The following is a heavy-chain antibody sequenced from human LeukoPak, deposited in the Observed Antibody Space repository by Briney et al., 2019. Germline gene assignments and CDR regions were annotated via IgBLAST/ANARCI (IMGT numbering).Heavy chain of an antibody. CDR1: GFTFSSYG. J-gene: IGHJ6*02. D-gene: IGHD6-19*01. V-gene: IGHV3-33*05. Sequence: PGGSLRLSCAASGFTFSSYGMHWVRQAPGKGLEWVAVISYDGSNKYYADSVKGRFTISRNNSKNTLYLQMNSLRAEDTAVYYCARDHGIAVAGFYYYYGMDVWGQGTTVTVSS. CDR2: ISYDGSNK. CDR3: ARDHGIAVAGFYYYYGMDV.